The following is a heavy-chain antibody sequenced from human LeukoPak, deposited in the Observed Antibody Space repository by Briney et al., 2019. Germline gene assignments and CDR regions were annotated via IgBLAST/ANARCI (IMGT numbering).Heavy chain of an antibody. Sequence: GEPLQISCKGSGYSFTSYWIGWVRQMPGKGLEWMGIIYPGDSDTRSSPSFQGQVTISADKSISTAYLQWSSLKASDTAMYYCARRSGWYYFDYWGQGTLVTVSS. CDR1: GYSFTSYW. J-gene: IGHJ4*02. D-gene: IGHD6-19*01. V-gene: IGHV5-51*01. CDR2: IYPGDSDT. CDR3: ARRSGWYYFDY.